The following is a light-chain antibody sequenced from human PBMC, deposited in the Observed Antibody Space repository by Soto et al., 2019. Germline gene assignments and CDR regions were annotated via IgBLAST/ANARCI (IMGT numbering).Light chain of an antibody. CDR3: SSYTSSFAV. CDR1: SSDVGGYNY. V-gene: IGLV2-14*01. Sequence: SALTQPASVSGSPGQSITISCTGTSSDVGGYNYVSWYQQHPGKAPKLMIYDVSNRPSGVSNRFSGSKSGNTASLTISGLQAEDEADYYCSSYTSSFAVFGGGTQLTVL. CDR2: DVS. J-gene: IGLJ7*01.